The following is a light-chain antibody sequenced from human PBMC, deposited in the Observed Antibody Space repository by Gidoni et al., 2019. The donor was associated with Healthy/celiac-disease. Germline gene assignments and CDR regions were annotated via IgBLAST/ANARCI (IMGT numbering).Light chain of an antibody. J-gene: IGKJ2*01. Sequence: SQPSPAPSSLSPGERATLSCRSSQSVSSSYLAWYQQKPGQAPRLLIYGASSRATGIPDRFSGSGSGTGFTLTISRLEPEDFAVYYCQQYCSTPYTFGHGTKLEIK. CDR2: GAS. CDR1: QSVSSSY. CDR3: QQYCSTPYT. V-gene: IGKV3-20*01.